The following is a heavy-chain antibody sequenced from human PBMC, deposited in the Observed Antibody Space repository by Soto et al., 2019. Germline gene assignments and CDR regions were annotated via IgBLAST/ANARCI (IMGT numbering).Heavy chain of an antibody. D-gene: IGHD4-17*01. CDR2: IYHSGST. CDR3: ASGPIGDYTDVFDY. Sequence: QLQLQASGSGLVKPSQTLSLTGAASGGSISSGGYSWSWIRQPPGKGMEWIGYIYHSGSTYYNPSLKSRVTISVDRSKNEFALKLSSVTAADTAVYYCASGPIGDYTDVFDYWGQGTLGTVSS. J-gene: IGHJ4*02. CDR1: GGSISSGGYS. V-gene: IGHV4-30-2*01.